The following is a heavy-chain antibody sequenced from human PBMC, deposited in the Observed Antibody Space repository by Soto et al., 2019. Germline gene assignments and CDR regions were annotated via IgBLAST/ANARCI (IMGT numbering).Heavy chain of an antibody. CDR3: ARLDCGGDCYGATHWFDP. D-gene: IGHD2-21*02. V-gene: IGHV1-69*02. CDR1: GGTFSSYT. CDR2: IIPILGIA. J-gene: IGHJ5*02. Sequence: QVQLVQSGAEVKKPGSSVKVSCKASGGTFSSYTISWVRQAPGQGLEWMGRIIPILGIANYAQKFQGRVTITADKSASTAYWELSSRRSEDTAVYYCARLDCGGDCYGATHWFDPWGQGTLLTVSS.